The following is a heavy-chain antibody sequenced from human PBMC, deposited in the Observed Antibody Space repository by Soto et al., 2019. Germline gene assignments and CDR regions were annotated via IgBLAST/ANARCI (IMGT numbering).Heavy chain of an antibody. V-gene: IGHV4-59*12. CDR1: GGSISGYY. J-gene: IGHJ6*02. Sequence: SETLSLTCTVSGGSISGYYWSWLRQPPGKGLEWIGYMYNIGSTNYNPSLRSRVTMSVDTSKDQFSLKLSSVTATDTAVYYCAGSGYYHNSGMDVWGQGTTVTVSS. CDR2: MYNIGST. CDR3: AGSGYYHNSGMDV. D-gene: IGHD3-22*01.